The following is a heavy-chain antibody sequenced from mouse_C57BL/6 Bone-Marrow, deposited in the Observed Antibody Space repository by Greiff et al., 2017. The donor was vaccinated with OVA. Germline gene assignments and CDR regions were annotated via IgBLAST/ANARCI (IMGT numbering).Heavy chain of an antibody. CDR3: ARIYYGFDY. CDR1: GYSITSGYY. Sequence: EVKLQESGPGLVKPSQSLSLTCSVTGYSITSGYYWNWIRQFPGNQLEWMGYISYDGSNNYNPSLKNRISITRDTSTNQFFLKLNSVTTEDTATYYCARIYYGFDYWGQGTTLTVSS. D-gene: IGHD2-1*01. J-gene: IGHJ2*01. CDR2: ISYDGSN. V-gene: IGHV3-6*01.